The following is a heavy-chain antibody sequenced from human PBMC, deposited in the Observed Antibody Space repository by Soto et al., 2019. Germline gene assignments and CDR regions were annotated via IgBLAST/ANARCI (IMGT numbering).Heavy chain of an antibody. CDR3: ARDQKVGYASGWETGRYCYYGMDV. V-gene: IGHV3-48*01. D-gene: IGHD6-19*01. Sequence: EVQMVESGGGLVQPGGSLRLSCAASGFTFSTYNMNWVRQAPGKGLEWVSYISSSKTTIYYADSVKGRFTISRENATNSLYLQMNSLRAEDTAVYYCARDQKVGYASGWETGRYCYYGMDVWGQGTTVTVSS. J-gene: IGHJ6*02. CDR2: ISSSKTTI. CDR1: GFTFSTYN.